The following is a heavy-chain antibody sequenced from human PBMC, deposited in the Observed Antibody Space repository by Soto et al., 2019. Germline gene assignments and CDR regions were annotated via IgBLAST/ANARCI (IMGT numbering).Heavy chain of an antibody. CDR1: GFTFSSYS. J-gene: IGHJ6*03. V-gene: IGHV3-48*01. CDR2: ISSSSSTI. Sequence: GESLKISCAASGFTFSSYSMNWVRQAPGKGLEWVSYISSSSSTIYYADSVKGRFTISRDNAKNLLYVQMNSLRAEDTAVVYCARGTADIVVVPAGTVGKYYYYYMDVWGKGTTVTVSS. CDR3: ARGTADIVVVPAGTVGKYYYYYMDV. D-gene: IGHD2-2*01.